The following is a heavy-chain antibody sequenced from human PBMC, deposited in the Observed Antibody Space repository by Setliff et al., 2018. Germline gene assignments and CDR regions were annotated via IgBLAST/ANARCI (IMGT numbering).Heavy chain of an antibody. CDR1: GFSFNRHW. J-gene: IGHJ5*02. D-gene: IGHD3-3*01. CDR2: ISSISSSTI. V-gene: IGHV3-48*01. Sequence: PGGSLRLSCEASGFSFNRHWMTWVRQAPGKGLEWVSYISSISSSTIYYADSVKGRFTVSRDNAKNSLYLQMNSLRPEDTAVYYCARAPQYSNFWYALSWFDPWGQGTLVTVSS. CDR3: ARAPQYSNFWYALSWFDP.